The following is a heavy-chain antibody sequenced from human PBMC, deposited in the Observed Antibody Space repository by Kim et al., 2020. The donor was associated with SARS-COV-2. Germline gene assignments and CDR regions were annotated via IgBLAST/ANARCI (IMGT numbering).Heavy chain of an antibody. CDR3: ARVRFLEWYGIGGGMDV. CDR2: INSDGSST. J-gene: IGHJ6*02. V-gene: IGHV3-74*01. CDR1: GFTFSSYW. D-gene: IGHD3-3*01. Sequence: GGSLRLSCAASGFTFSSYWMHWVRQAPGKGLVWVSRINSDGSSTSYADSVKGRFTISRDNAKNTLYLQMNSLRAEDTAVYYCARVRFLEWYGIGGGMDVWGQGTTVTVSS.